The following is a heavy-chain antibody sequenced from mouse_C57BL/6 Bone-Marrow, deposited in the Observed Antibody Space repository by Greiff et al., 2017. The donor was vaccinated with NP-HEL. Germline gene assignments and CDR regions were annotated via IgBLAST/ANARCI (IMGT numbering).Heavy chain of an antibody. CDR1: GYTFTSYG. CDR3: ARYYYGSSPYFDY. V-gene: IGHV1-81*01. J-gene: IGHJ2*01. Sequence: VHLVESGAELARPGASVKLSCKASGYTFTSYGISWVKQRTGQGLEWIGEIYPRSGNTYYNEKFKGKATLTADKSSSTAYMELRSLTSEDSAVYFCARYYYGSSPYFDYWGQGTTLTVSS. D-gene: IGHD1-1*01. CDR2: IYPRSGNT.